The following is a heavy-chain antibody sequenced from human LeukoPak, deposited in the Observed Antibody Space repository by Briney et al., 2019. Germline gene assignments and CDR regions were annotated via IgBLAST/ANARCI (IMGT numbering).Heavy chain of an antibody. CDR2: INHSGST. J-gene: IGHJ4*02. CDR3: ARGTIFGVANTFDY. V-gene: IGHV4-34*01. Sequence: SQTLSLTCAVYGGSFSGYYWSWIRQPPGKGLEWIWQINHSGSTNYNPSLKSRVTISVDTSKNQFSLKLSSVTAADTAVYYCARGTIFGVANTFDYWGQGTLVIVSS. D-gene: IGHD3-3*01. CDR1: GGSFSGYY.